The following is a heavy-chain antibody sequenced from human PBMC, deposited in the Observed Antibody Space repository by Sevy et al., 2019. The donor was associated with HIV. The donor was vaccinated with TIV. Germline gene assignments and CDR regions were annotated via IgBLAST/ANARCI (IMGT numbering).Heavy chain of an antibody. J-gene: IGHJ3*02. D-gene: IGHD3-10*01. Sequence: GGSLRLSCAASGFTFSSYAMSWVRQAPGKGLEWVSAISGSGGRTYYADSVKGRFTISRDNSKNTLYLEMNSLRAEDTAFYYCAKSNEGITHDAFDIWGQGTMVTVSS. CDR3: AKSNEGITHDAFDI. CDR2: ISGSGGRT. V-gene: IGHV3-23*01. CDR1: GFTFSSYA.